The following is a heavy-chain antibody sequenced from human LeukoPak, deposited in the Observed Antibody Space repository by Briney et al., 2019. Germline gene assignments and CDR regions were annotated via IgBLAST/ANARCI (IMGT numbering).Heavy chain of an antibody. CDR1: GFTFSSYA. CDR3: ARGAAPSIAAAGTAFDYYYGMDV. Sequence: GGSLRLSCAASGFTFSSYAMSWVRQAPGKGLEWVSVISVSSGTTYYADSVKGRFTISRDNSKSTLYLQMNSLRAEDTATYYCARGAAPSIAAAGTAFDYYYGMDVWGQGTTVTVSS. J-gene: IGHJ6*02. D-gene: IGHD6-13*01. CDR2: ISVSSGTT. V-gene: IGHV3-23*01.